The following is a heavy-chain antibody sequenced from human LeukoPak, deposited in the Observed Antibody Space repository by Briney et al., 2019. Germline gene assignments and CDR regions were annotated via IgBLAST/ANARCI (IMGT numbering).Heavy chain of an antibody. J-gene: IGHJ4*02. CDR2: ISGSGGST. CDR3: AKAPRDYSQFDY. CDR1: GFTFSSCG. Sequence: GGSLRLSCAASGFTFSSCGMTWVRQAPGKGLEWVSAISGSGGSTYYADSVKGRFTISRDNSKNTLYLQMNSLRAEDTAVYYCAKAPRDYSQFDYWGQGTLVTVSS. V-gene: IGHV3-23*01. D-gene: IGHD4-11*01.